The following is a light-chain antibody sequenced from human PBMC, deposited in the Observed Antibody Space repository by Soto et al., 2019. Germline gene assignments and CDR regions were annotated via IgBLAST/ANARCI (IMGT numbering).Light chain of an antibody. Sequence: DIVLTQSPGTLSLSPGERATLSCRASQSVRSTSLAWYQQKPGQAPRLLIYGASSRATGIPDRFSGGGSGTDFTLTISRLEPEDFAVYYCHQYGSSPRTFGQGTKVEIK. CDR3: HQYGSSPRT. V-gene: IGKV3-20*01. J-gene: IGKJ1*01. CDR2: GAS. CDR1: QSVRSTS.